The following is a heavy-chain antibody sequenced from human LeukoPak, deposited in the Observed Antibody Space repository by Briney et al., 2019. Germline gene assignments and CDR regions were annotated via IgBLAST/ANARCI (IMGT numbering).Heavy chain of an antibody. V-gene: IGHV3-48*04. Sequence: GGSLRLSCAASGFTFSTYAMNWVRQAPGKGLEWVSHISSGSGTIYYADSVKGRFTISRDNAKNSLFLQMNSLRAEDTAVYYCARDRGSSTMIRGVNHYWGQGTLVTVSS. CDR2: ISSGSGTI. D-gene: IGHD3-10*01. CDR1: GFTFSTYA. J-gene: IGHJ4*02. CDR3: ARDRGSSTMIRGVNHY.